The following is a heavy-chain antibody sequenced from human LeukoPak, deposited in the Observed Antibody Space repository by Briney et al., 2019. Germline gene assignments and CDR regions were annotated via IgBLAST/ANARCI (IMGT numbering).Heavy chain of an antibody. J-gene: IGHJ3*02. V-gene: IGHV3-74*01. CDR1: GFTLSSNW. CDR3: TRSGRGGAFDI. D-gene: IGHD1-26*01. Sequence: SGGSLRLSCAGSGFTLSSNWMHWVRQAPGKGLVWVSRIYSDGSRTNYADSVKGRFTISGDNAKNTQYLQMKSLRAEDTAVYYCTRSGRGGAFDIWGQGTMVTVSS. CDR2: IYSDGSRT.